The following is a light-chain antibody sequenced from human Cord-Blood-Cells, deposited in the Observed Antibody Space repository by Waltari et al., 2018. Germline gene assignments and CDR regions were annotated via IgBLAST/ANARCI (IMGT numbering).Light chain of an antibody. V-gene: IGKV3-15*01. J-gene: IGKJ1*01. CDR2: GAS. Sequence: IVMTPSPDTLSVSPGERATLSCRASQSVSSNVAWYQQKPGQAPRLLIYGASTRAPGMPARFSGSGSGTQFTLTISSLQSEDFAVYDCQKYNNLPRTCGQGIKVEIK. CDR1: QSVSSN. CDR3: QKYNNLPRT.